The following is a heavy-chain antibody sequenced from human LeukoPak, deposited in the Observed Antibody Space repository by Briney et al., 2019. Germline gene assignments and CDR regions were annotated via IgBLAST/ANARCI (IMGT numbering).Heavy chain of an antibody. D-gene: IGHD3-3*01. J-gene: IGHJ6*03. CDR1: GGSISSYY. V-gene: IGHV4-59*08. CDR2: IYYSGST. Sequence: SETLSLTCNVSGGSISSYYWSWIRQPPGKGLEWIGYIYYSGSTNYNPSLKSRVTISVDTSKNQVSLKVSSVTAADTAVYYCARQPTSSGWRSFYYYYMDVWGKGTTVTVSS. CDR3: ARQPTSSGWRSFYYYYMDV.